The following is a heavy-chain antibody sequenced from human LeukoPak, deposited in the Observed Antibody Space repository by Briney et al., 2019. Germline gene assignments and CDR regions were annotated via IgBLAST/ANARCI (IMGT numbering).Heavy chain of an antibody. Sequence: GGSLRLSCAASGFPFASYAMSWVRQTPGKELEWVSLIIGSVASTHYADSVKGRFTISRDNSKNTLYLQMNSLRADDTAVYFCAKGGYDYVEVGYFDYWGQGTVVTVSS. D-gene: IGHD5-12*01. CDR2: IIGSVAST. J-gene: IGHJ4*02. V-gene: IGHV3-23*01. CDR1: GFPFASYA. CDR3: AKGGYDYVEVGYFDY.